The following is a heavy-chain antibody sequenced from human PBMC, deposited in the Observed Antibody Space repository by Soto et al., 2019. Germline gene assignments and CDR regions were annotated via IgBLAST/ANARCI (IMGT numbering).Heavy chain of an antibody. V-gene: IGHV3-74*01. J-gene: IGHJ3*02. CDR3: ARVGVDCSSTSCYAFDI. CDR1: GFTFSSYW. Sequence: GGSLRLSCAASGFTFSSYWMHWVRQAPGKGLVWVSRINSDESSTSYADTVKGRFTISRDNAKNTLYLQMNSMRAEDTAVYYLARVGVDCSSTSCYAFDIWGQGTMVTVSS. D-gene: IGHD2-2*01. CDR2: INSDESST.